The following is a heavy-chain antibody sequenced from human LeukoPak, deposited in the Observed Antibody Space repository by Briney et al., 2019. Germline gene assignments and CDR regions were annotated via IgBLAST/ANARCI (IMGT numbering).Heavy chain of an antibody. D-gene: IGHD1-26*01. CDR2: ISAYNGNT. Sequence: ASVKVSCKASGYTFTRYGISWVRQAPGQGLEWMGWISAYNGNTNYAQKLQGRVTMTTDTSTSTAYMELRSLRSDDTAVYYCARDLDQYSGRFGGFGHDFWGQGTLVTVSS. CDR3: ARDLDQYSGRFGGFGHDF. V-gene: IGHV1-18*01. J-gene: IGHJ4*02. CDR1: GYTFTRYG.